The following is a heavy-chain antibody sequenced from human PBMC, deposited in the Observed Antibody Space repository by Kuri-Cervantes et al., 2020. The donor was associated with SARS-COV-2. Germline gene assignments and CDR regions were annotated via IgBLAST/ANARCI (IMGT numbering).Heavy chain of an antibody. CDR3: ARYRAFGAWADAFDI. Sequence: SVKVSCKASGYTFTSYGISWVRQAPGQGLEWMGRIIPILGTANYAQKFQGRVTITADKSTSTAYMELSSVTAADTAVYYCARYRAFGAWADAFDIWGQGTMVTVSS. D-gene: IGHD3-10*01. CDR2: IIPILGTA. V-gene: IGHV1-69*04. J-gene: IGHJ3*02. CDR1: GYTFTSYG.